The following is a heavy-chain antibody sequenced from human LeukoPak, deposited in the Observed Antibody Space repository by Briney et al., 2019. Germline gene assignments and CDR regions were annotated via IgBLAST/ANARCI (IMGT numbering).Heavy chain of an antibody. J-gene: IGHJ5*02. Sequence: SVKVSCKASGGTFSSYAISWVRQAPGQGLEWRGGIIPIFGTANYAQKFQGRVTITTDESTSTAYMELSSLRSEDTAAYYCASNLAVAGTGAGNWFDPWGQGTLVTVSS. D-gene: IGHD6-19*01. CDR2: IIPIFGTA. V-gene: IGHV1-69*05. CDR3: ASNLAVAGTGAGNWFDP. CDR1: GGTFSSYA.